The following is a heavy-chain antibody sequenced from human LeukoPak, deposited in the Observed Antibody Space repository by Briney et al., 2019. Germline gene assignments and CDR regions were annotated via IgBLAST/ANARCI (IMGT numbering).Heavy chain of an antibody. CDR2: IYYSGST. Sequence: SETLSLTCTVSGGSISSYYWSWIRQPPGKGLEWIGYIYYSGSTYYNPSLKSRVTISVDTSKNQFSLKLSSVTAADTAVYYCARVVEDYDFWSGRKSYGMDVWGQGTTVTVSS. D-gene: IGHD3-3*01. CDR3: ARVVEDYDFWSGRKSYGMDV. J-gene: IGHJ6*02. CDR1: GGSISSYY. V-gene: IGHV4-59*12.